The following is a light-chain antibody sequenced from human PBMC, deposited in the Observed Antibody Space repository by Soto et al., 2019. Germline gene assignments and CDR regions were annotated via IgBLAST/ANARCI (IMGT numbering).Light chain of an antibody. CDR1: QSVSNN. Sequence: EIVLTQSPGTLSLSPGERATLSCRASQSVSNNYLAWYQQKPGQAPRLLIYGASTRATGIPARFSGSGSGTEFSLTISSLQSEDFAVYYCQQYNNWPPQITFGQGTRLENK. V-gene: IGKV3-15*01. CDR3: QQYNNWPPQIT. CDR2: GAS. J-gene: IGKJ5*01.